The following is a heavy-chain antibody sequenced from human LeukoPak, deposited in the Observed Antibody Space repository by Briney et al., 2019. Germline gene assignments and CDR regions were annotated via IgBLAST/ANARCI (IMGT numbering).Heavy chain of an antibody. Sequence: PSETLSLTCAVYGGSFSGYYWGWIRQPPGKGLECIGEINHSGSTNSNPSLKSRVTISLDTSKNQFSLKLASVTAADTAVYYCAGGGNYGSGSYYYRLWGQGTLVTVSS. CDR1: GGSFSGYY. CDR3: AGGGNYGSGSYYYRL. V-gene: IGHV4-34*01. D-gene: IGHD3-10*01. J-gene: IGHJ4*02. CDR2: INHSGST.